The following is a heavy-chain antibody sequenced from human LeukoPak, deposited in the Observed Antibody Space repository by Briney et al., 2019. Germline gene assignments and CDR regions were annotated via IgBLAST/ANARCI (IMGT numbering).Heavy chain of an antibody. CDR3: AGRITGYSSGYVF. CDR1: GFTFSNYA. J-gene: IGHJ4*02. D-gene: IGHD5-18*01. Sequence: GGSLRLSCVGSGFTFSNYAMSWVRQAPGKGLDWVSVISGSAHKIRYADSVRGRFIISRDNSENTVYLQMNNLRGEDTAIYYCAGRITGYSSGYVFWGQGTLVTVSS. CDR2: ISGSAHKI. V-gene: IGHV3-23*01.